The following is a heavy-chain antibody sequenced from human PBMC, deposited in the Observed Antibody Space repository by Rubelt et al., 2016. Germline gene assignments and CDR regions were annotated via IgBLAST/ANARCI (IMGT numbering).Heavy chain of an antibody. D-gene: IGHD3-22*01. J-gene: IGHJ4*02. CDR1: GGSISSYY. CDR2: IYYSGST. Sequence: QLQLQESGPGLVKPSETLSLTCTVSGGSISSYYWSWIRQPPGKCLEWIGYIYYSGSTNYNPSLKSRVTISVDTSKNQFSLKLSSVTAADTAVYYCARGKEGLGVTMMDYWGQGTLVTVSS. CDR3: ARGKEGLGVTMMDY. V-gene: IGHV4-59*12.